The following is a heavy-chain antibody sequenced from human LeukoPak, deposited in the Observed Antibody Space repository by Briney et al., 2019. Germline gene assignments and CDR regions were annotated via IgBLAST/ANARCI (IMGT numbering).Heavy chain of an antibody. Sequence: GGSLRLSCAASGFAFSSYSMNWVREAPGKGLEWVSSISSSSSYIYYADSVKGRFTISRDNAKNSLYLQMNSLRAEVTAVYYCTTSGGSGSYPLYYFDYWGQGTLVTVSS. CDR3: TTSGGSGSYPLYYFDY. V-gene: IGHV3-21*01. D-gene: IGHD3-10*01. CDR1: GFAFSSYS. J-gene: IGHJ4*02. CDR2: ISSSSSYI.